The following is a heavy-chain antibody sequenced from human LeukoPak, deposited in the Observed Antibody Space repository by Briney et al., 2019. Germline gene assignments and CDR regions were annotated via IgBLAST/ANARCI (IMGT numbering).Heavy chain of an antibody. J-gene: IGHJ6*02. CDR3: ARDLRRSHYYYGMDV. CDR1: GGSISSYY. CDR2: IYYSGST. Sequence: PSETLSLTCTVSGGSISSYYWSWIRQLPGKGLEWIGYIYYSGSTNYNPSLKSRVTISVDTSKNQFSLKLSSVTAADTAVYYCARDLRRSHYYYGMDVWGQGTTVTVSS. V-gene: IGHV4-59*01. D-gene: IGHD4-17*01.